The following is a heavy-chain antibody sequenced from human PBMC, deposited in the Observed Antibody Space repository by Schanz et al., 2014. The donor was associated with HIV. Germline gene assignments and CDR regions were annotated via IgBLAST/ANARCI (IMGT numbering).Heavy chain of an antibody. D-gene: IGHD6-6*01. CDR2: ISYDGRNK. CDR3: AKGWRGYSISSWVDY. Sequence: QVQLVESGGGVVQPGRSLRLSCAGSGFSFDTFGIHWVRQAPGKGLEWVTVISYDGRNKLYADSVKGRFTISRDNSKNTMYLQMNSLRADDTAVYYCAKGWRGYSISSWVDYWGQGSLVTVSS. CDR1: GFSFDTFG. J-gene: IGHJ4*02. V-gene: IGHV3-30*18.